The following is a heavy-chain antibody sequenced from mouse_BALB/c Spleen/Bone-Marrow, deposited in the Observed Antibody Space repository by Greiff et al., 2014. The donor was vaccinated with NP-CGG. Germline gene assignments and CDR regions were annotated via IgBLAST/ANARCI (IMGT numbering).Heavy chain of an antibody. CDR1: GDSITSGY. CDR2: ISCSGNT. V-gene: IGHV3-8*02. CDR3: ATYDGYCFDY. D-gene: IGHD2-3*01. J-gene: IGHJ2*01. Sequence: EVMLVESGPSLVKPSQTLSLTCSVTGDSITSGYWNWIRKFPGNKLEYMGYISCSGNTYYNPSLKSRISTTRDTSKNQYYLQLNSVTTEDTATYYCATYDGYCFDYWGQGTTLTVSS.